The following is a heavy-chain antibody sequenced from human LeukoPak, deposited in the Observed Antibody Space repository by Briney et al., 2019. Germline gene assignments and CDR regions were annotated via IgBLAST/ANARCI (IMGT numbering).Heavy chain of an antibody. J-gene: IGHJ4*02. CDR3: VRERYYYDSSGYHYFDY. Sequence: ASVKVSCKASGYTFTNYAMNWVRQAPGQGLEWMGWINTNTGNPTYAQGFTGRFVFSLDTSVSTAYLQISSLKAEDTAVCYCVRERYYYDSSGYHYFDYWGQGTLVTVSS. CDR2: INTNTGNP. CDR1: GYTFTNYA. V-gene: IGHV7-4-1*02. D-gene: IGHD3-22*01.